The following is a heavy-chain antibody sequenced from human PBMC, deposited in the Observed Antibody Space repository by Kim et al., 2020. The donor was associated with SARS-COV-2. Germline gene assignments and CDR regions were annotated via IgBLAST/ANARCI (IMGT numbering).Heavy chain of an antibody. J-gene: IGHJ3*02. V-gene: IGHV1-69*01. Sequence: ARKLQGRVTITADESTSTAYMELSSRRSEDTAVYYCARGGGSPPDDAFDIWGQGTMVTVSS. CDR3: ARGGGSPPDDAFDI. D-gene: IGHD1-26*01.